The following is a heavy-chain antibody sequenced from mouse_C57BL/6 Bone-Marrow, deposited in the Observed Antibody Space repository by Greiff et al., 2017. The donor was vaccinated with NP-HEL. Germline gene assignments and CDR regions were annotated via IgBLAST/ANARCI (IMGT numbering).Heavy chain of an antibody. V-gene: IGHV1-72*01. CDR3: ARYYYGSRGWYFDV. Sequence: QVQLKQPGADLVKPGASVKLSCKASGYTFTSYWMHWVKQRPGRGLEWIGRIDPNSGGTKFNEKFKTKATLTVDKPSSTAYMQLRSLTSEVSAVYNCARYYYGSRGWYFDVWGTGTTVTVSS. D-gene: IGHD1-1*01. CDR1: GYTFTSYW. J-gene: IGHJ1*03. CDR2: IDPNSGGT.